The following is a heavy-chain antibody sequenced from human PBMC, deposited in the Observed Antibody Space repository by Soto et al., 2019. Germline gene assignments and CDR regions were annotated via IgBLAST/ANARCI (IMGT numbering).Heavy chain of an antibody. CDR1: GFTFSSYA. CDR2: ISGSGGST. Sequence: SGGSMRLSCAASGFTFSSYAMSWVRQAPGKGLEWVSAISGSGGSTYYADSVKGRFTISRDNSKNTLYLQMNSLRAEDTAVYYCANXLGWAVRIAAAGTGGGSWGPGTPVTVSS. J-gene: IGHJ5*02. CDR3: ANXLGWAVRIAAAGTGGGS. V-gene: IGHV3-23*01. D-gene: IGHD6-13*01.